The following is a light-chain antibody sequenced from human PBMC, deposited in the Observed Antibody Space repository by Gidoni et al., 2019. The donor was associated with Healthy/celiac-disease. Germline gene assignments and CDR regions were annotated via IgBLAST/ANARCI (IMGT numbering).Light chain of an antibody. V-gene: IGLV3-19*01. CDR1: SLRSYY. CDR2: GKN. CDR3: NSRDSSGNHLGV. Sequence: SSELTQDPAVSVALGQTVRITCQGDSLRSYYASWYQQKPGQAPVLVIYGKNNRPSGIPDRFSGSSSVNTASLTITGAQAEDEADYYCNSRDSSGNHLGVFGGGTKLTV. J-gene: IGLJ3*02.